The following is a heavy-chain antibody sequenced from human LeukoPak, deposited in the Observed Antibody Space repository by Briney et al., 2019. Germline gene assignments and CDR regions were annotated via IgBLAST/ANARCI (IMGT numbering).Heavy chain of an antibody. CDR2: MNPNSGNT. CDR3: ARVPRITMVRGPRHYYYYMDV. D-gene: IGHD3-10*01. V-gene: IGHV1-8*01. Sequence: ASVKVSCKASGYTFTSYDINWVRQATGQGLEWMGWMNPNSGNTGYAQKFQGRATMTRNTSISTAYMELSSLRSEDTAVYYCARVPRITMVRGPRHYYYYMDVWGKGTTVTVSS. CDR1: GYTFTSYD. J-gene: IGHJ6*03.